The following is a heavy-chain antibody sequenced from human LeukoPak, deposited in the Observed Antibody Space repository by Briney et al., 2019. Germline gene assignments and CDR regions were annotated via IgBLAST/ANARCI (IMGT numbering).Heavy chain of an antibody. CDR2: IYSGGST. CDR3: ARGIPYQLLGAYFDY. V-gene: IGHV3-53*01. J-gene: IGHJ4*02. Sequence: PGGSLRLSCAASGFTVSSNYMSWVRQAPGKGLEWVSVIYSGGSTYYADSVKGRFTISRDNSKNTLYLQMNSLRAEDTAVYYCARGIPYQLLGAYFDYWGQGTLVTVSS. D-gene: IGHD2-2*01. CDR1: GFTVSSNY.